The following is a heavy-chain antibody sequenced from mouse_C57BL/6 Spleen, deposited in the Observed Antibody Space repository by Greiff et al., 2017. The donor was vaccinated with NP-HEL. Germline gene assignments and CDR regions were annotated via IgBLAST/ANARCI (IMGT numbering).Heavy chain of an antibody. CDR3: ARSGEINYGSSSWFAY. D-gene: IGHD1-1*01. CDR1: GYTFTSYW. CDR2: IDPSDSET. V-gene: IGHV1-52*01. Sequence: QVQLQQPGAELVRPGSSVKLSCKASGYTFTSYWMHWVKQRPIQGLEWIGNIDPSDSETHYNQKFKDKATLTVDKSSSTAYMQLSSLPSEDSAVYYCARSGEINYGSSSWFAYWGQGTLVTVSA. J-gene: IGHJ3*01.